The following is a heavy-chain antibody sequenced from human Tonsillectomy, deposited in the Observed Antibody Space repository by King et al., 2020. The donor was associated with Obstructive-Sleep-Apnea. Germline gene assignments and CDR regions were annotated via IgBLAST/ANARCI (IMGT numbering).Heavy chain of an antibody. CDR1: GFTFSTYA. CDR3: AKAIGSSGYSPGDGMDV. Sequence: VQLQESGGGLVQPGGSVRLSCVASGFTFSTYAMNWVRQAPGKGLEWVSDISKSGSRTYYADSVKGRFTISRDNSKNTLYLQMNSLRAEDTAVFYCAKAIGSSGYSPGDGMDVWGQGTTVTASS. D-gene: IGHD5-18*01. J-gene: IGHJ6*02. V-gene: IGHV3-23*01. CDR2: ISKSGSRT.